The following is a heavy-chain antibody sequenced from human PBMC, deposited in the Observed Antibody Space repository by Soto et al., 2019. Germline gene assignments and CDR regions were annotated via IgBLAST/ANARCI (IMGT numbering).Heavy chain of an antibody. CDR3: ARQAYHYDTYSFGY. CDR2: IYPSNSET. Sequence: GQSLKISCNASGYTFTIYCIGLVLQMPGKGLEWMGIIYPSNSETRFSPSFQGQVTLSADKSIFTAYLQWSSLKASDTAIYYCARQAYHYDTYSFGYWGQATLVTVSS. V-gene: IGHV5-51*01. CDR1: GYTFTIYC. D-gene: IGHD3-22*01. J-gene: IGHJ4*02.